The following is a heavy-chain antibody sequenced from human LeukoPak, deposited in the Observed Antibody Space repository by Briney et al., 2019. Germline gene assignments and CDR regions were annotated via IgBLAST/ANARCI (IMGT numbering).Heavy chain of an antibody. Sequence: GGSLRLSCAASGFTFSSYAMHWIRQAPGKGLEWVAVISYDGSNEDYADSVKGRFTISRDNSKNTLYLQMNSLRVEDTAVYYCARAIAAAGSYWGQGTLVTVSS. J-gene: IGHJ4*02. CDR1: GFTFSSYA. V-gene: IGHV3-30*04. D-gene: IGHD6-13*01. CDR3: ARAIAAAGSY. CDR2: ISYDGSNE.